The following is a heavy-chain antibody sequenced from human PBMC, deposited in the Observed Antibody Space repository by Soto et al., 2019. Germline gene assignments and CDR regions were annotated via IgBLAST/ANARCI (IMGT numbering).Heavy chain of an antibody. CDR3: ARGPGDLGYFDY. D-gene: IGHD3-10*01. CDR2: MNPYNGNT. CDR1: GYTFTSYE. Sequence: ASVKVSCKASGYTFTSYEINWVRQAPGRGLEWMGWMNPYNGNTAYAQNFQGRVTMTRNTSISTAYMELSSLRSEDTAVYYCARGPGDLGYFDYWGQGALVTVSS. V-gene: IGHV1-8*01. J-gene: IGHJ4*02.